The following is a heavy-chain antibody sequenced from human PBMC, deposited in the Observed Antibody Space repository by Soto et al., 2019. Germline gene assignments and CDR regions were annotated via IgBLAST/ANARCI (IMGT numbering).Heavy chain of an antibody. CDR2: IIPIFGTA. CDR3: ARSETRKYYYDSSGDYFDY. J-gene: IGHJ4*02. V-gene: IGHV1-69*13. CDR1: GGTFSSYA. Sequence: SVKVSCKASGGTFSSYAISWVRQAPGQGLEWMGGIIPIFGTANYAQKFQGRVTITADESTSTAYMELSSLRSEDTAVYYCARSETRKYYYDSSGDYFDYWGQGTLVTVS. D-gene: IGHD3-22*01.